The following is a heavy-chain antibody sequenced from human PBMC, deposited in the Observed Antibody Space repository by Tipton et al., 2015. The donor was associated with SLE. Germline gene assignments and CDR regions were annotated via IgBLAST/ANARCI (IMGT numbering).Heavy chain of an antibody. J-gene: IGHJ4*02. CDR1: GYSISSVYY. Sequence: TLSLTCSVSGYSISSVYYWGWIRQPPGKGLEWVGYSWYSGGTNYNPSLKSRVAISVDTSKNQFSLKLTSVTAADTAVYHCTRVPRYNWNYIADWGQGTLVSVSS. CDR3: TRVPRYNWNYIAD. CDR2: SWYSGGT. V-gene: IGHV4-38-2*02. D-gene: IGHD1-7*01.